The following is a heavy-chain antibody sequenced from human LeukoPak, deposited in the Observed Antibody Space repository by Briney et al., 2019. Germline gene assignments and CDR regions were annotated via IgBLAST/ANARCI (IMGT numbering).Heavy chain of an antibody. CDR3: AKYGGSYYSGLWGFDY. J-gene: IGHJ4*02. D-gene: IGHD1-26*01. CDR1: GFTFSSYA. CDR2: ISGSGGST. V-gene: IGHV3-23*01. Sequence: GGSLRLSCAASGFTFSSYAMSWVRQAPGKGLEWVSAISGSGGSTYYADSVKGRFTISRDNSKNTLYLQMNSLRAEDTAVYYGAKYGGSYYSGLWGFDYWGQGTLVAVSS.